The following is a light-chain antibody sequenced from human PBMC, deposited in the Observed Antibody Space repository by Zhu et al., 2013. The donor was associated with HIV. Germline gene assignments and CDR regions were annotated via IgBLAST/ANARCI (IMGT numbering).Light chain of an antibody. J-gene: IGKJ1*01. Sequence: EIVLTQSPGTLSLSPGERATLSCRASQSVSSSYLAWYQQKPGQAPRLLIYGVSSRATGIPDRFSGSGSGADFTLTISSLEPEDSAVYYCQQYGGSATFGQGTKVEIK. CDR1: QSVSSSY. V-gene: IGKV3-20*01. CDR3: QQYGGSAT. CDR2: GVS.